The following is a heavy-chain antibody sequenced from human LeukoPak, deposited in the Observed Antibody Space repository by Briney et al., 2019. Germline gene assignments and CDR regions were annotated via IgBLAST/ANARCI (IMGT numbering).Heavy chain of an antibody. V-gene: IGHV4-31*03. CDR3: ATSLSGTIDY. J-gene: IGHJ4*02. CDR1: GGSISSGGYY. D-gene: IGHD1-7*01. CDR2: IYNSGST. Sequence: SSETLSLTCTVSGGSISSGGYYWSWIRQHPGKGLEWIGYIYNSGSTYYNPSLKSRVTISVDTSKNQLFLKVSSVTAADTAVYYCATSLSGTIDYWGQGALVTVSS.